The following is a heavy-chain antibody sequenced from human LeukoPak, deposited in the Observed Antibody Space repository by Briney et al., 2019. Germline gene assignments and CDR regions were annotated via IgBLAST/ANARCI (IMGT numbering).Heavy chain of an antibody. CDR1: GGSITSIHYY. Sequence: SETLSLTCTVSGGSITSIHYYWGWIRQPPEKGLEWIWNIYYFGSTYYNPSLRSRVTISVDTSKNQFSLKLSSVTAADTALYYCARMTSGGGTCWWFDPWGQGTLVTVSS. V-gene: IGHV4-39*01. D-gene: IGHD2-15*01. CDR3: ARMTSGGGTCWWFDP. CDR2: IYYFGST. J-gene: IGHJ5*02.